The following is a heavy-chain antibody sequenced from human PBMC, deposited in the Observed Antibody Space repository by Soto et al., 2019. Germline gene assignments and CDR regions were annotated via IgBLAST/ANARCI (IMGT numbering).Heavy chain of an antibody. CDR3: ARRYGIAAAGKDAFDI. D-gene: IGHD6-13*01. CDR1: GYSFTSYW. CDR2: IYPGDSDT. V-gene: IGHV5-51*01. Sequence: GESLKISCKGSGYSFTSYWIGWVRQMPGKGLEWMGIIYPGDSDTRYSPSFQGQVTISADKSISTDYLQWSSLKASDTAMYYCARRYGIAAAGKDAFDIWGQGTMVTVSS. J-gene: IGHJ3*02.